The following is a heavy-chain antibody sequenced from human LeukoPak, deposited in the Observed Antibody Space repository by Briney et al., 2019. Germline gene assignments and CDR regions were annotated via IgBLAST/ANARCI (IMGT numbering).Heavy chain of an antibody. Sequence: SETLSLTCAVYGGSFSGYYWSWIRQPPGKGLEWIGEINHSGSTNYNPSLKSRVTISVDTSKNQFSLKLSSVTAADTAVYYCARDLNSGYDDYWGQGTLVTVSS. J-gene: IGHJ4*02. V-gene: IGHV4-34*01. CDR3: ARDLNSGYDDY. CDR2: INHSGST. D-gene: IGHD5-12*01. CDR1: GGSFSGYY.